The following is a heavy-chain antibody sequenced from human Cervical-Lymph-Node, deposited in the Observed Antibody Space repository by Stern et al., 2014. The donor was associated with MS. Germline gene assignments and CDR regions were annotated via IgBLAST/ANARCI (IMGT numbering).Heavy chain of an antibody. CDR2: ISAYNGNT. CDR3: AREEDGDNWYFQH. D-gene: IGHD4-17*01. V-gene: IGHV1-18*01. J-gene: IGHJ1*01. Sequence: VQLVESAAEVKKPGASVKVSCKASGYTFTNYGITWARQAPGQGLEWIGWISAYNGNTNYAQKLQGRVTMTTDTSTSTAYMELRTLRSDDTAVYYCAREEDGDNWYFQHWGQGTLVTVSS. CDR1: GYTFTNYG.